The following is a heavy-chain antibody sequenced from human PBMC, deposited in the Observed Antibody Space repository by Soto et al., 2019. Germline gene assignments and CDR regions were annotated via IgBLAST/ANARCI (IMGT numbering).Heavy chain of an antibody. J-gene: IGHJ6*02. V-gene: IGHV4-59*08. CDR3: ARQGFGALHGRVDV. CDR1: GGSISSYY. D-gene: IGHD3-10*01. CDR2: VHYSWGS. Sequence: QVQLQESGPGLVKPSETLSLSCTVSGGSISSYYWSWIRQTPGKGLEWIGYVHYSWGSNYNPSLKSRVAISLDTSKSQFSLKRTSVTATDTAVYYCARQGFGALHGRVDVWGQGTTVTVSS.